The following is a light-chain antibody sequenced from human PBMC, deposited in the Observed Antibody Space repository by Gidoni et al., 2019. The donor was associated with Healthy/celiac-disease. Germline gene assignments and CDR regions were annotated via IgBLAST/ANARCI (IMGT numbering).Light chain of an antibody. CDR2: DVS. Sequence: SALTPPASVSGSPGQSITISCTGTSRDVGGYNYVSWYQQHPGKAPKLMIYDVSNRPSGVSNRFSGSKSGNTASLTISGLQAEDEADYYCSSYTSSSTVVFGGGTKLTVL. CDR3: SSYTSSSTVV. CDR1: SRDVGGYNY. J-gene: IGLJ2*01. V-gene: IGLV2-14*03.